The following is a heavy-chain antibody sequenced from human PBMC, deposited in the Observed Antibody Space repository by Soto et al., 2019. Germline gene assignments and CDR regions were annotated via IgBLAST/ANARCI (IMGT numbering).Heavy chain of an antibody. CDR3: ARAVAVPADFDY. Sequence: GPVKVSCKASGYTFTCYAMHWVRQAPGQRLEWMGWINAGNGNTKYSQKFQGRVTITRDTSASTAYMELSSLRSEDSAVYYCARAVAVPADFDYWGQGTLVTVSS. J-gene: IGHJ4*02. D-gene: IGHD6-19*01. CDR1: GYTFTCYA. V-gene: IGHV1-3*01. CDR2: INAGNGNT.